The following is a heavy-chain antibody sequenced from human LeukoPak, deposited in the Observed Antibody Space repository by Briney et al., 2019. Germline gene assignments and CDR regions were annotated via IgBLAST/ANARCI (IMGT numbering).Heavy chain of an antibody. Sequence: SETLSLTCTVSGGSINNYYWGWIRQPPGKGLEWIGYISSSGSTNYNPSLKSRVTISVDTSKNQFSLKMSSVTTADTAVYYCAREVKQHPDYYFDYWGQGTLVTVSS. J-gene: IGHJ4*02. CDR2: ISSSGST. D-gene: IGHD6-13*01. V-gene: IGHV4-59*01. CDR1: GGSINNYY. CDR3: AREVKQHPDYYFDY.